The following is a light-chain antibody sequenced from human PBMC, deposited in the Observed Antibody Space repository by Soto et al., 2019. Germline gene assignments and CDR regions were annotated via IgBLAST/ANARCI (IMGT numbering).Light chain of an antibody. CDR3: QQRSNWPPT. CDR1: QGVSRK. J-gene: IGKJ1*01. V-gene: IGKV3-11*01. CDR2: DAS. Sequence: IVMTQSLATLSVAPGERVTFSCRASQGVSRKLAWYQHKHGQAPRLLIYDASNRATGIPARFSGSVSGTDGTITISSLQKEDVAVYYCQQRSNWPPTFGQGTKVDIK.